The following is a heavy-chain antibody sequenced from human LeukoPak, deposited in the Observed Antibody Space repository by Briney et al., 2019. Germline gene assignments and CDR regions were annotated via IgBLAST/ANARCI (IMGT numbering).Heavy chain of an antibody. Sequence: SETLSLTCSVSGGSISSYYWNWIRQTPGKGLEWIGYIYYSGRTNYNPSLKSRVTISVDTSKNQFSLTLSSVTTADTAVYYCARGQKYRNGYTVTELGSGYFAYWGQGTLVTVSS. J-gene: IGHJ4*02. CDR2: IYYSGRT. CDR3: ARGQKYRNGYTVTELGSGYFAY. CDR1: GGSISSYY. D-gene: IGHD5-18*01. V-gene: IGHV4-59*01.